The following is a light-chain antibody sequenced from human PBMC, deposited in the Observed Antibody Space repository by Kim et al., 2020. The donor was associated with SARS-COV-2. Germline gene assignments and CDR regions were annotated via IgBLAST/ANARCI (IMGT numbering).Light chain of an antibody. CDR2: GKN. CDR3: NSRDKSGDHVV. V-gene: IGLV3-19*01. CDR1: SLRTYY. Sequence: AVGQTGRITCQGDSLRTYYASWYQQKPGQAPILVIYGKNNRPSGIPDRFSGSSSGNTASLTVTGAQAVDEADYYCNSRDKSGDHVVFGGGTQLTVL. J-gene: IGLJ2*01.